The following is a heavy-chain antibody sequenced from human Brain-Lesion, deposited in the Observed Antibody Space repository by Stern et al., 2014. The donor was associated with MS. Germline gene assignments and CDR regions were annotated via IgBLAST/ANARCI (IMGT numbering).Heavy chain of an antibody. Sequence: EVQLVESGGGFVQPGGSLRLSCEASGFTFSNYWMHWVRQAPGKGLVWVSRVNNDGRRTSYADSVKGRFTMSRDNAKNTLYLQMNSLRVEDTAIYYCARGERWFDSWGKGTLVTVSS. CDR3: ARGERWFDS. CDR2: VNNDGRRT. V-gene: IGHV3-74*02. D-gene: IGHD3-10*01. CDR1: GFTFSNYW. J-gene: IGHJ5*01.